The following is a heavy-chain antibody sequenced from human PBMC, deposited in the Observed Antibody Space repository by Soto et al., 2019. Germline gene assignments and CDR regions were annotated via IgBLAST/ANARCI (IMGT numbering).Heavy chain of an antibody. CDR1: GLTFSTYW. CDR2: INSDGSST. V-gene: IGHV3-74*01. Sequence: GGSLRLSCAASGLTFSTYWMHWVRQAPGKGLVWVSRINSDGSSTRYADSVKGRFTISRDNAENTLYLQMNSLRAEDTGVYYCTRERDGMDVWGQGTTVTVSS. J-gene: IGHJ6*02. CDR3: TRERDGMDV.